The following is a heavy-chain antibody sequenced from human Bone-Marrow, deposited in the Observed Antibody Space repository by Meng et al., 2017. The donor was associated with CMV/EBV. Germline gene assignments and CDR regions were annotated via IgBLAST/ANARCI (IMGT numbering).Heavy chain of an antibody. Sequence: SETLSLTCTVTGGSISSNYWSWIRQPPGKGLEWIGYIYYSGSTNYNPSLKSRVTISVDTSKNQFSLKLSSVTAADTAVYYCGSATSGFDSWGQGTLVTVSS. J-gene: IGHJ4*02. CDR2: IYYSGST. CDR3: GSATSGFDS. V-gene: IGHV4-59*01. D-gene: IGHD3-10*01. CDR1: GGSISSNY.